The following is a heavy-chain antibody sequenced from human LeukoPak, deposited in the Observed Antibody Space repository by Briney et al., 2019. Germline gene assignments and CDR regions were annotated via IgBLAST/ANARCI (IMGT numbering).Heavy chain of an antibody. J-gene: IGHJ3*01. D-gene: IGHD1-26*01. Sequence: PSETLSLTFSVSGASLNGYFWNWVRQTPEKGLEWIGYVSHTGATTSNPTLKSRVSITIDTSKSQISLTMTSVTAADSALYYCARDRRGSFYTFDLWGPGTIVSVS. CDR1: GASLNGYF. V-gene: IGHV4-59*01. CDR2: VSHTGAT. CDR3: ARDRRGSFYTFDL.